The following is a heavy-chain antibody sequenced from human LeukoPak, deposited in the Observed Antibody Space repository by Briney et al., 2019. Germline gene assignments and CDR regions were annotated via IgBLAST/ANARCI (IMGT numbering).Heavy chain of an antibody. Sequence: GGSLRLSCAASGVTFSRYGMHWVRQAPGKGLEWVAVIWYDGSNRQYVDSVKGRFTISRDNSKNTLYLQVNSLRADDTAVYYCARDFWFIPRSGYSFDYWGQGTLVTVSS. J-gene: IGHJ4*02. V-gene: IGHV3-33*01. D-gene: IGHD3-3*01. CDR1: GVTFSRYG. CDR2: IWYDGSNR. CDR3: ARDFWFIPRSGYSFDY.